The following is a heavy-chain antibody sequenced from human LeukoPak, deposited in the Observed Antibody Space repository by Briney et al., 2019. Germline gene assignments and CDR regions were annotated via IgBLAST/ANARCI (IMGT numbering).Heavy chain of an antibody. J-gene: IGHJ6*02. D-gene: IGHD6-19*01. CDR2: IYYSGST. CDR3: ARDPSIAVAGIYGMDV. CDR1: GGSISSYY. V-gene: IGHV4-59*12. Sequence: SETLSLTCTVSGGSISSYYWSWIRQPPGKGLERIWYIYYSGSTNYNPSLKSRVTISVDTSKNQSSLKLSSVTAADTAVYYCARDPSIAVAGIYGMDVWGQGTTVTVSS.